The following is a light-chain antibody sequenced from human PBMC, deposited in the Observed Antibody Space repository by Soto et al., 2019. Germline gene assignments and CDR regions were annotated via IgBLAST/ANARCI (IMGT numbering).Light chain of an antibody. CDR3: SSYTSRNTLYD. CDR1: SSDVGGYNY. CDR2: DVS. Sequence: QSALTQPASVSGSPGQSITISCTGTSSDVGGYNYVSWYQQHPGKAPKLMIYDVSNRPSGVSNRFSGSKSGNTASLTISGLQAEDEADYYCSSYTSRNTLYDFGTGTKVTVL. V-gene: IGLV2-14*01. J-gene: IGLJ1*01.